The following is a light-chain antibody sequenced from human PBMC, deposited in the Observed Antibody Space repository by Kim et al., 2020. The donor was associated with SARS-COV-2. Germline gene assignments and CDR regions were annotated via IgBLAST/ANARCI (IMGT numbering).Light chain of an antibody. CDR2: GAS. J-gene: IGKJ1*01. Sequence: EIVMTQSPATLSVSPGERATLSCRASQSVSSNLAWYQQKPGQVPRLLIYGASTRATGIPARFSGSGSGTEFTLTISRLQSEDFAVYYCQQYNNLVGFGQGTKVDIK. CDR1: QSVSSN. V-gene: IGKV3-15*01. CDR3: QQYNNLVG.